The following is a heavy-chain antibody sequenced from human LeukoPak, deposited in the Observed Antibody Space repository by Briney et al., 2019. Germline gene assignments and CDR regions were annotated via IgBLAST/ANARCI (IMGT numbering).Heavy chain of an antibody. V-gene: IGHV3-33*01. CDR2: IWYDGSNK. J-gene: IGHJ4*02. Sequence: GGSLRLSCAASGFTFSSYGMHWVRQAPGKGLEWVAVIWYDGSNKYYADSVKGRFTISRDNSKNTLYLQMNSLRAEDTAVYYCARDGGRYRFDFWGQGTMVTVSS. CDR1: GFTFSSYG. CDR3: ARDGGRYRFDF. D-gene: IGHD3-16*02.